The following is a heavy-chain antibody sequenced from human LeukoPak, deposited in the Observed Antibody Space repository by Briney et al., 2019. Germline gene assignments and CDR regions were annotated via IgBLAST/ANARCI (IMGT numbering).Heavy chain of an antibody. CDR1: GFTFRRYD. D-gene: IGHD3-9*01. V-gene: IGHV3-13*04. CDR3: ARESDILTGYYMSPYFDY. Sequence: GGSLRLSCAASGFTFRRYDMHWVRQVTGKGLEWVSSIGTADDTYYPDPVKGRFTISRDNAKNSLYLQMNSLRAEDTAVYYCARESDILTGYYMSPYFDYWGQGTLVTVSS. CDR2: IGTADDT. J-gene: IGHJ4*02.